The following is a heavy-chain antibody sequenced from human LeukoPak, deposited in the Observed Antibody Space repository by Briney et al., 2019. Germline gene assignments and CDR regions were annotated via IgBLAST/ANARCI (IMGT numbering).Heavy chain of an antibody. Sequence: PSETLSLTCTVSGGSLSSYYWSWIRQPPGKGLEWIGYIYYSGTTDYNPALKSRVTISVDTSNNQSARKVSSGTAADTAVYYCARSSGIYRSVDYWGQGALVTVSS. CDR1: GGSLSSYY. D-gene: IGHD1-26*01. V-gene: IGHV4-59*01. J-gene: IGHJ4*02. CDR3: ARSSGIYRSVDY. CDR2: IYYSGTT.